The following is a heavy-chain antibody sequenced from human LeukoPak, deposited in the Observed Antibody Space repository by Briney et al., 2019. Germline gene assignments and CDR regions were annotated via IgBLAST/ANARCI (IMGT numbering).Heavy chain of an antibody. CDR2: IIPILGIA. CDR1: GGTFSSYA. CDR3: ASRLDIVVVPAADDY. D-gene: IGHD2-2*01. J-gene: IGHJ4*02. V-gene: IGHV1-69*04. Sequence: PVKVSCKASGGTFSSYAISWVRQAPGQGLEWMGRIIPILGIANYAQKFQGRVTITADKSTSTAYMELSSLRSEDTAVYYCASRLDIVVVPAADDYWGQGTLVTVSS.